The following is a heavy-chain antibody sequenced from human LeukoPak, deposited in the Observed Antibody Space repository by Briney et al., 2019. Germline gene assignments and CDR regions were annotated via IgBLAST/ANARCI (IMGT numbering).Heavy chain of an antibody. D-gene: IGHD1-26*01. J-gene: IGHJ3*02. V-gene: IGHV3-48*04. CDR2: ISSSSTTI. Sequence: PGGSLRLSCAASGFTFSTFIMNWVRQAPGKGLEWVSYISSSSTTIYYADSVKGRFTISRDNAKNSLYLQMNSLRAEDTAVYYCARETLVGASDIWGQGTMVTVSS. CDR1: GFTFSTFI. CDR3: ARETLVGASDI.